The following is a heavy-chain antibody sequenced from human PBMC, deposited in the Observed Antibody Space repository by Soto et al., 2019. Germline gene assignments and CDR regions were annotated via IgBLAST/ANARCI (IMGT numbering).Heavy chain of an antibody. J-gene: IGHJ5*02. D-gene: IGHD2-21*02. CDR1: GGSISSYY. Sequence: QVQLQESGPGLVKPSETLSLTCTVSGGSISSYYWSWIRQPPGKGREWIGYIYYSGSTNYNPSLKSRVTISVDTSKNQFSLKLSSVTAADTAVYYCAREAYGGDENWFDPWGQGTLVTVSS. V-gene: IGHV4-59*01. CDR2: IYYSGST. CDR3: AREAYGGDENWFDP.